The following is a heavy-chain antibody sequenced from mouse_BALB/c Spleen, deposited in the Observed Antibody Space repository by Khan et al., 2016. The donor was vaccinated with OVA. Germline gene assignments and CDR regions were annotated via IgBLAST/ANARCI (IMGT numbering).Heavy chain of an antibody. CDR1: GYTISRDYA. CDR3: ASTRFYYRYSFFAY. CDR2: IYHSGTT. J-gene: IGHJ2*01. Sequence: LPQSVAGVATPSESLSLICTVTGYTISRDYAWTGTRQFPGNKLEWAVYIYHSGTTCYNPHLKSRISITRDTSKNQFFLQLNSVTTEDTATFYCASTRFYYRYSFFAYWGQGTTRTVSS. V-gene: IGHV3-2*02. D-gene: IGHD2-14*01.